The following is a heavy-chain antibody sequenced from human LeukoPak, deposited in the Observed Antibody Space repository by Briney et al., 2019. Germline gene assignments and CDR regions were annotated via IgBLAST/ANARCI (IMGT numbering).Heavy chain of an antibody. CDR3: AGKGDSCGWVKYCDY. D-gene: IGHD6-19*01. V-gene: IGHV3-21*01. CDR2: IISSSSYI. CDR1: GFTFSSYS. Sequence: PGGSLRLSCAASGFTFSSYSMNCVRQAPGRGLEWVSSIISSSSYIYYADSVKGRLTISRDNAKKSLYLQMNTLRAEDTAVYYCAGKGDSCGWVKYCDYWGQGPPVTVSS. J-gene: IGHJ4*02.